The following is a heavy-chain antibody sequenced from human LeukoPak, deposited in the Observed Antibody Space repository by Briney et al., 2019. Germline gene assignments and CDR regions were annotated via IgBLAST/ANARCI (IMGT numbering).Heavy chain of an antibody. Sequence: PGGSLRLSCAASGFTFSSYAMHWVRQAPGKGLEWVAVISYDGSNKYYADSVKGRFTISRDNSKNTLYLQMNSLRAEDTAVYYCARDDIVLIRGALDYWGQGTLVTVSS. V-gene: IGHV3-30-3*01. J-gene: IGHJ4*02. CDR3: ARDDIVLIRGALDY. CDR1: GFTFSSYA. CDR2: ISYDGSNK. D-gene: IGHD2-8*01.